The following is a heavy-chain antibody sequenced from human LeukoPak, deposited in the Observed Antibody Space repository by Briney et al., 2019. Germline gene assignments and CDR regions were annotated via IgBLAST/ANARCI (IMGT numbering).Heavy chain of an antibody. CDR1: GGTFSSYA. CDR2: IIPIFGTA. J-gene: IGHJ4*02. V-gene: IGHV1-69*05. D-gene: IGHD5-18*01. Sequence: ASVEVSCKASGGTFSSYAISWVRQAPGQGLEWMGGIIPIFGTANYAQKFQGRVTITTDESTSTAYMELSSLRSEDTAVYYCARATAMVSGIFDYWGQGTLVTVSS. CDR3: ARATAMVSGIFDY.